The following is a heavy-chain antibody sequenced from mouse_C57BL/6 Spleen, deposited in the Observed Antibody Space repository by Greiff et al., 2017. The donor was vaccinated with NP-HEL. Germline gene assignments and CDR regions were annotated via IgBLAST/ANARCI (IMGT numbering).Heavy chain of an antibody. D-gene: IGHD1-1*01. J-gene: IGHJ2*01. V-gene: IGHV1-15*01. Sequence: ESGAELVRPGASVTLSCKASGYTFTDYEMHWVKQTPVHGLEWIGAIDPETGGTAYNQKFKGKAILTADKSSSTAYMELRSLTSEDSAVYYCTRPGNYYGSSLDYWGQGTTLTVSS. CDR1: GYTFTDYE. CDR3: TRPGNYYGSSLDY. CDR2: IDPETGGT.